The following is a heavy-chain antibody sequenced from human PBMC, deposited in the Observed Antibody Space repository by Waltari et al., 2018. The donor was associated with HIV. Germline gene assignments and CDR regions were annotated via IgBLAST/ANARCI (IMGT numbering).Heavy chain of an antibody. D-gene: IGHD6-13*01. J-gene: IGHJ5*02. CDR1: GGSMDSESHY. Sequence: QVRLQESGPRLVKTSETLSLTCSVSGGSMDSESHYWGWIRQSPGKSLEWLATVHYSGNPYYRPSRESRVTISIEKSKNQFSLKVKSVTVADTAVYYCARQVVAAAPDGGDRWGQGSWSPSPQ. CDR2: VHYSGNP. CDR3: ARQVVAAAPDGGDR. V-gene: IGHV4-39*01.